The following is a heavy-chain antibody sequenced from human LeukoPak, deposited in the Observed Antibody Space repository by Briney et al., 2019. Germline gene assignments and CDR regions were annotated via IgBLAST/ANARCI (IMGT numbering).Heavy chain of an antibody. CDR3: ARASSGYRSGGDVFDI. J-gene: IGHJ3*02. CDR1: GYTFTNYA. V-gene: IGHV7-4-1*02. Sequence: ASVKVSCKASGYTFTNYAMNWVRQAPGQGLEWMGWINTNTGNPTYAQGFTGRFVFSSDTSVSTAYLQISSLKAEDTAVYYCARASSGYRSGGDVFDIWGQGTMVTVSS. CDR2: INTNTGNP. D-gene: IGHD5-24*01.